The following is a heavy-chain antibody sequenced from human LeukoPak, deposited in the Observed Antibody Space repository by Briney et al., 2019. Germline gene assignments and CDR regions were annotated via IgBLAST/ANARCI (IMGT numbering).Heavy chain of an antibody. CDR1: GGSISSYY. Sequence: PSETLSLTCSVSGGSISSYYWSWIRQPPGKGLEWIGYIYYSGSTNYNPSLKSRVTISVDTSKNQFSLKLSSVTAADTAVYYCARSGSLTGYDPASFDYWGQGTLVTVSS. J-gene: IGHJ4*02. CDR2: IYYSGST. CDR3: ARSGSLTGYDPASFDY. D-gene: IGHD3-9*01. V-gene: IGHV4-59*01.